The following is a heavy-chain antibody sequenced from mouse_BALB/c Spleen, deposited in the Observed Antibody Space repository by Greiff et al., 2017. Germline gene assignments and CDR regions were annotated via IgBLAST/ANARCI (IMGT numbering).Heavy chain of an antibody. CDR1: GFTFSSYA. V-gene: IGHV5-9-4*01. CDR2: ISSGGSYT. D-gene: IGHD1-1*01. J-gene: IGHJ3*01. Sequence: EVQLVESGGGLVKPGGSLKISCAASGFTFSSYAMPWVRQSPGKGLEWVAEISSGGSYTYYPDTVSGRFIITRDNAKNTLYLEMSSLRSEDTAMYYCARGHGSCPACFDYWGQGTLVTVSA. CDR3: ARGHGSCPACFDY.